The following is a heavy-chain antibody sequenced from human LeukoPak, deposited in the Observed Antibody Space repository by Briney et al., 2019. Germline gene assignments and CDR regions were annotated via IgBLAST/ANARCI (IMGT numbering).Heavy chain of an antibody. J-gene: IGHJ4*02. CDR2: IFYSGGT. D-gene: IGHD6-13*01. CDR3: ARGLRQLVLAEAFGY. V-gene: IGHV4-39*07. CDR1: GGSINTPNYY. Sequence: ASETLSLTCTVSGGSINTPNYYWGWIRQTPGKGLEWIGNIFYSGGTYYSPSLTSRVTISLDTSRNQFSLKLNSVTAADTAVYYCARGLRQLVLAEAFGYWGQGTLVTVSS.